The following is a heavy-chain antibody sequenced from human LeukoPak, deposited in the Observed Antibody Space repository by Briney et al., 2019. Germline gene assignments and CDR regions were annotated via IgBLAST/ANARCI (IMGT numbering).Heavy chain of an antibody. J-gene: IGHJ4*02. CDR1: GFTFSSYW. CDR2: INSDGSST. V-gene: IGHV3-74*01. D-gene: IGHD6-19*01. Sequence: GGSLRLSCAASGFTFSSYWMHWVRHAPGKGLVWVSRINSDGSSTSYADSVKGRFTISRDNAKNTLYLQLNSLRAEDTAVYYCARDKVAGSMAGSNFDYWGQGTLVTVSS. CDR3: ARDKVAGSMAGSNFDY.